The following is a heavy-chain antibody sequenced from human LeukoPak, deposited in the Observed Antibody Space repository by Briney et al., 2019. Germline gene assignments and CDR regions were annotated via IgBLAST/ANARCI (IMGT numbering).Heavy chain of an antibody. V-gene: IGHV3-30*18. CDR3: AKGIPGTTGLDY. D-gene: IGHD1-20*01. CDR1: GFTFSSYG. CDR2: ISYDGSNK. J-gene: IGHJ4*02. Sequence: GRSLRLSCAASGFTFSSYGMHWVRQAPGKGLEWVAVISYDGSNKYYADSVKGRFTISRDNSKNTLYLQMNSLRAEDTAVYYCAKGIPGTTGLDYWGQGTLVTVSS.